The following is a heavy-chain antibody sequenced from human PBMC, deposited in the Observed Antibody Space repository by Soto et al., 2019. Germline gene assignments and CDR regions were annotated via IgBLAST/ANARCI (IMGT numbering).Heavy chain of an antibody. CDR1: GGTFSSWT. CDR2: IIPLLDRP. CDR3: AEAPGTSLFWFES. J-gene: IGHJ5*01. Sequence: QVQLVQSGAEVKPPGSSVRVSCKASGGTFSSWTVSWVRQAPGQGLEWLGRIIPLLDRPNYAQKFQGRLTITGDRSTAPAYMDPHSLGSDDTAVYFCAEAPGTSLFWFESRGQGTLVAVSS. V-gene: IGHV1-69*02.